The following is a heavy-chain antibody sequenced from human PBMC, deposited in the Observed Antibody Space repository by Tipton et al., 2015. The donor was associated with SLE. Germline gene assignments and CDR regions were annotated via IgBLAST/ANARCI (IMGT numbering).Heavy chain of an antibody. CDR3: ARDAVDGFRGGAVDY. CDR2: ICYRGTT. V-gene: IGHV4-39*07. CDR1: GDSISRSSYC. D-gene: IGHD5-24*01. Sequence: TLSLTCTVSGDSISRSSYCWGWIRQPPGKGLECIGCICYRGTTYYNPSLKSRVTISVDTSKNQLSLKLRSVTAADTAVYSCARDAVDGFRGGAVDYWGQGSLVSVSS. J-gene: IGHJ4*02.